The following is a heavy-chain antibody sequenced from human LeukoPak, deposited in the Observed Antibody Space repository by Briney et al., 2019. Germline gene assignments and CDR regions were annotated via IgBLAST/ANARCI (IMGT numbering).Heavy chain of an antibody. CDR3: AREYYYDSSGYVMGPDY. Sequence: GRSLRLSCAASGFTFSSYGMHWVRQAPGKGLEWVAVIWYDGSDKYYADSVKGRFTISRDSSKNTLYLQMNSLRAEDTAVYHCAREYYYDSSGYVMGPDYWGQGTLVTVSS. J-gene: IGHJ4*02. V-gene: IGHV3-30*19. CDR1: GFTFSSYG. CDR2: IWYDGSDK. D-gene: IGHD3-22*01.